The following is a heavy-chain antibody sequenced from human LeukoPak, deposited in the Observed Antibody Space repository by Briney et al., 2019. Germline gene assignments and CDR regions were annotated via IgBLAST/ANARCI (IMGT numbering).Heavy chain of an antibody. CDR1: GFTFSSCA. CDR3: AKGISNPDY. CDR2: VTSSGSRT. V-gene: IGHV3-23*01. J-gene: IGHJ4*02. Sequence: PGGSLRLSCAASGFTFSSCAMSWVRQAPGKGLEWVSDVTSSGSRTYYADSVKGRFTISRDNSKNTLYLQMNSLRVEDTALYYCAKGISNPDYWGQGTLVTVSS. D-gene: IGHD4-11*01.